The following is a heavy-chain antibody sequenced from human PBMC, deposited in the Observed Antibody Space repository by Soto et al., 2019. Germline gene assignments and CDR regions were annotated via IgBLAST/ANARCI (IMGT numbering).Heavy chain of an antibody. CDR2: IYYSGST. Sequence: SETLSLTCTVSGGSISSTNYYWGWIRQPPGKGLEWIGSIYYSGSTYYNPSLKSRVTISVDTSKNQFSLKLSSVTAADTAVYYCARLIRGSYYYYMDVWGKGTTVTVSS. CDR3: ARLIRGSYYYYMDV. V-gene: IGHV4-39*01. D-gene: IGHD3-16*01. J-gene: IGHJ6*03. CDR1: GGSISSTNYY.